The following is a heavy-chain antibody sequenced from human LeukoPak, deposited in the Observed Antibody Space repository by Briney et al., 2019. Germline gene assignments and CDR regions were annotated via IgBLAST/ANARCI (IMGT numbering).Heavy chain of an antibody. D-gene: IGHD3-22*01. CDR3: ARDSSGYYRLDS. J-gene: IGHJ4*02. Sequence: SETLSLTCTVSDGSISNYYWSWIRQPPGEGLEWIGYISYSGYTNYNPSLKSRVTMSVDTSKNKFSLRLSSVTAADTAVYYCARDSSGYYRLDSWGQGTLVTVSS. CDR1: DGSISNYY. V-gene: IGHV4-59*12. CDR2: ISYSGYT.